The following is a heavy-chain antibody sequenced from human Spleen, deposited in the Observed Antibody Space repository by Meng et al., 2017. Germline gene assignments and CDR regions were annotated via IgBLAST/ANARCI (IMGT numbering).Heavy chain of an antibody. CDR3: ARDPMGGRRGYFDY. J-gene: IGHJ4*02. CDR1: GYTFTSYH. CDR2: INPDGGYT. D-gene: IGHD2-15*01. Sequence: ASVTVSCKASGYTFTSYHIHWVRQAPGQGLEWMGIINPDGGYTNYAQKFQGRVAMTRDTSTSTVYMDLSSLRSEDTAVYYCARDPMGGRRGYFDYWGQGTLVTVSS. V-gene: IGHV1-46*01.